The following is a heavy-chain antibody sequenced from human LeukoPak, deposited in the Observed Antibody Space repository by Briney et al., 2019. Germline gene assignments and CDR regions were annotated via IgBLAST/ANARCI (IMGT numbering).Heavy chain of an antibody. V-gene: IGHV1-18*01. D-gene: IGHD3-22*01. CDR3: ARISYYYDSSGPLDY. Sequence: ASVKVSCKGSGYTFTSYGISWVRQAPGQGLEWMGWISAYNGNTNYAQKLQGRVTMTTDTSTSTAYMELRSLRSDDTAVYYCARISYYYDSSGPLDYWGQGTLVTTSS. J-gene: IGHJ4*02. CDR2: ISAYNGNT. CDR1: GYTFTSYG.